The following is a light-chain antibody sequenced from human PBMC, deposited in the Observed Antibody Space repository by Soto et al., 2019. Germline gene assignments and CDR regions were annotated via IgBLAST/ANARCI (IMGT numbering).Light chain of an antibody. CDR3: QQYKNLPRT. J-gene: IGKJ1*01. V-gene: IGKV3-15*01. CDR2: GAS. Sequence: EIVMTQSPATLSVSPGERATLSCRASQSVSSNLGSYQQKPCQAPRLLIYGASTRATGIPAMFSGSGSGTEFTLTISSLQSEDFAVYYCQQYKNLPRTFGQGTKVEI. CDR1: QSVSSN.